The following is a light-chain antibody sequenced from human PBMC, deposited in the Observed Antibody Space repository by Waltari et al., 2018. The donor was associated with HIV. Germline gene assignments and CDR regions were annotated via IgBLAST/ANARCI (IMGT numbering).Light chain of an antibody. J-gene: IGKJ2*01. Sequence: DIVMTQSPAILSVSPGERVTLSCRASQCVGSNLGWYQQKVGQAPRLLIYGAATRAAEIPVRFSGSGSGTDFTLTIDSLQSEDFATYYCQQYNIRPRGNTFGQGTKLQIK. CDR2: GAA. CDR1: QCVGSN. CDR3: QQYNIRPRGNT. V-gene: IGKV3-15*01.